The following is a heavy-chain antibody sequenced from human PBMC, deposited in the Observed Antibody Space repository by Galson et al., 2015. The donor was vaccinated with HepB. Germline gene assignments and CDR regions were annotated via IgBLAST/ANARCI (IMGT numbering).Heavy chain of an antibody. CDR1: GYTFTSYG. J-gene: IGHJ4*02. V-gene: IGHV1-18*01. CDR3: ARDQASDYGDYPLNYYFDY. CDR2: ISAYNGNT. Sequence: SVKVSCKASGYTFTSYGISWVRQAPGQGLEWMGWISAYNGNTNYAQKLQGRVTMTTDTSTSTAYMELRSLRSDDTAVYYCARDQASDYGDYPLNYYFDYWGQGTLVTVSS. D-gene: IGHD4-17*01.